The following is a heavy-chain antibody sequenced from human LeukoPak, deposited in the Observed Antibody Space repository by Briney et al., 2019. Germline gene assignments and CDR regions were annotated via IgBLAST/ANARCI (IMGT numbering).Heavy chain of an antibody. V-gene: IGHV4-59*11. D-gene: IGHD6-19*01. CDR2: IYYSGST. CDR1: GGFINSHY. Sequence: SETLSLSCTVSGGFINSHYWSWIRQPPGKGLEWIGYIYYSGSTNYDPSLKSRVTISLDTSENQFSLNLSSVTPADTALYFCARDVGEVTGTHFDYWGQGTLVTVSS. CDR3: ARDVGEVTGTHFDY. J-gene: IGHJ4*02.